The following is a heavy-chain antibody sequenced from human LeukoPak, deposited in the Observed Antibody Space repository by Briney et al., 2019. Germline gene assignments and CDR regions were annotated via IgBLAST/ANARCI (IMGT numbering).Heavy chain of an antibody. Sequence: GGSLLLSCAASGFTFSDYSMNWVRPAPGKGRECISYIGIDSGNTNYADSVKGRFTISGDKAKNSLYLQMNSLRVEDTAVYYCARDYKYAFDNWGQGTLVTVSS. D-gene: IGHD5-24*01. V-gene: IGHV3-48*01. CDR3: ARDYKYAFDN. J-gene: IGHJ4*02. CDR1: GFTFSDYS. CDR2: IGIDSGNT.